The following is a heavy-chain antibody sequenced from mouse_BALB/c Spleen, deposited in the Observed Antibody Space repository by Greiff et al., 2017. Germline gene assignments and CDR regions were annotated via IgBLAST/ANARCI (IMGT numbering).Heavy chain of an antibody. CDR2: IWTGGGT. CDR1: GFSLTSYD. V-gene: IGHV2-9-2*01. CDR3: VRREDY. J-gene: IGHJ4*01. Sequence: VQGVESGPGLVAPSQSLSITCTVSGFSLTSYDISWIRQPPGKGLEWLGVIWTGGGTNYNSAFMSRLSISKDNSKSQVFLKMNSLQTDDTAIYYCVRREDYWGQGTSVTVSS.